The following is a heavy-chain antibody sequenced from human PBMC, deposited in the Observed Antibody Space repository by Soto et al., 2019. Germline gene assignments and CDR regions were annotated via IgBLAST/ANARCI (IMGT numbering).Heavy chain of an antibody. CDR3: ARDRVEAALGTFDQ. J-gene: IGHJ4*02. CDR1: GYTFSTYP. D-gene: IGHD6-13*01. CDR2: ISTYNGKT. Sequence: ALVKVSCKTSGYTFSTYPISWVRQAPGQGLEWVGWISTYNGKTNYGQKFQGRVTITTDTSTSTAYMDLRNLRPDDTAVYYCARDRVEAALGTFDQWGQGTLVTVSS. V-gene: IGHV1-18*01.